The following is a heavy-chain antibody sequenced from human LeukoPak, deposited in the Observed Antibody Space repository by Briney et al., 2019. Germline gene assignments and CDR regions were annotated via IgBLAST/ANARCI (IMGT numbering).Heavy chain of an antibody. CDR1: GFTVSSNY. V-gene: IGHV3-11*04. Sequence: GGSLRLSCAASGFTVSSNYMSWVRQAPGKGLEWVSYISDSGSTIYYADSVKGQFTISRDNAKNSLYLQMNSLRAEDTAVYYCARRLPYYGMDVWGKGTTVTVSS. D-gene: IGHD5-18*01. CDR3: ARRLPYYGMDV. J-gene: IGHJ6*04. CDR2: ISDSGSTI.